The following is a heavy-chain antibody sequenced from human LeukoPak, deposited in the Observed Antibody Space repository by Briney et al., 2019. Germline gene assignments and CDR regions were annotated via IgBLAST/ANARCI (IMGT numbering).Heavy chain of an antibody. V-gene: IGHV3-74*01. D-gene: IGHD2-21*01. CDR1: GFTFSSAW. Sequence: PGGSLRLSCAASGFTFSSAWMHWVRQTPGKGLVWVSRINSDGSSTNYADSVKGRFTISRVNAKNMVNLQMNSLRAEDTAIYYCTRDYSYAMAVWGQGTTVTVSS. J-gene: IGHJ6*02. CDR2: INSDGSST. CDR3: TRDYSYAMAV.